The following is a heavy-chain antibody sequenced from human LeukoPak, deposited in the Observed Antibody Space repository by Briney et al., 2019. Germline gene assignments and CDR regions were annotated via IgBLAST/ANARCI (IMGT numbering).Heavy chain of an antibody. Sequence: SETLSLTCSVSGPSITTYCWSWLRQSAGKGLEWIGRIHNSGSPHYNPSLTGRVTMSLDTSKNQFSLKLTSVTAADTAVYYCARDLGNVGWLIDYWGQGTRVTVSS. CDR3: ARDLGNVGWLIDY. D-gene: IGHD6-19*01. CDR1: GPSITTYC. CDR2: IHNSGSP. V-gene: IGHV4-4*07. J-gene: IGHJ4*02.